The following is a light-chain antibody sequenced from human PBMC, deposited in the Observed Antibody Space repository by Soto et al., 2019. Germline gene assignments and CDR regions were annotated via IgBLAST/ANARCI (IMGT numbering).Light chain of an antibody. V-gene: IGKV1-27*01. J-gene: IGKJ1*01. CDR3: QTYDSAPQT. CDR2: GAS. CDR1: QGIIDY. Sequence: DIQMTQSPSSLSASVGDRVTITCRASQGIIDYLAWYQQKPGKPPKLLIYGASTLQSGVPSRFSGSGAGTDFSLTNTSLQPEDVANYYCQTYDSAPQTVGTGTKVVIK.